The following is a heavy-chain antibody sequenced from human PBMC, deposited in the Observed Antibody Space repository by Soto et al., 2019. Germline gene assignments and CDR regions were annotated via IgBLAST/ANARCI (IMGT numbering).Heavy chain of an antibody. CDR3: ARGGGYDFWSGYYPNYYYYGMDV. D-gene: IGHD3-3*01. CDR2: MNPNSGNT. Sequence: ASVKVSCKASGYTFTSYDINWVRQATGQGLEWMGWMNPNSGNTGYAQKFQGRVTMTRNTSISTAYMELSSLRSEDTAVYYCARGGGYDFWSGYYPNYYYYGMDVWGQGTRVTVSS. J-gene: IGHJ6*02. CDR1: GYTFTSYD. V-gene: IGHV1-8*01.